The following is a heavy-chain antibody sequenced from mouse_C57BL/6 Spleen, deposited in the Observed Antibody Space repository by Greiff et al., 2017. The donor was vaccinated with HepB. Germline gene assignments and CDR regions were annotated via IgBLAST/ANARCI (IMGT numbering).Heavy chain of an antibody. J-gene: IGHJ2*01. CDR2: IWTGGGT. V-gene: IGHV2-9-1*01. CDR1: GFSLTSYA. D-gene: IGHD1-1*01. CDR3: ARNYYGSSWDYFDY. Sequence: VQVVESGPGLVAPSQSLSITCTVSGFSLTSYAISWVRQPPGKGLEWLGVIWTGGGTNYNSALKSRLSISKDNSKSQVFLKMNSLQTDDTARYYCARNYYGSSWDYFDYWGQGTTLTVSS.